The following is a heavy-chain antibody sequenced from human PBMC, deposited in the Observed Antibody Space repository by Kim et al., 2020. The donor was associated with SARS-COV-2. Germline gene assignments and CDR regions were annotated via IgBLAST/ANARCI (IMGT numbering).Heavy chain of an antibody. D-gene: IGHD2-8*01. Sequence: GGSLRLSCAASGFTFSSYAMSWVRQAPGKGLEWVSAISGSGGSTYYADSVKGRFTISRDNSKNTLYLQMNSLRAEDTAVYYCAKEEYCTNGVCLPRHDYWGQGTLVTVSS. CDR2: ISGSGGST. J-gene: IGHJ4*02. CDR3: AKEEYCTNGVCLPRHDY. CDR1: GFTFSSYA. V-gene: IGHV3-23*01.